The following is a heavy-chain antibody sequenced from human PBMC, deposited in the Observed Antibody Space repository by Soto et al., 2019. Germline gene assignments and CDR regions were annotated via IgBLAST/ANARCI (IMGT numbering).Heavy chain of an antibody. D-gene: IGHD6-13*01. CDR1: GYSFVNYW. V-gene: IGHV5-51*01. CDR3: ARQSLSSSAFDF. J-gene: IGHJ4*02. CDR2: VYPGDSDT. Sequence: PGESLKISGKVSGYSFVNYWIGWVRQMAGKGLEWMGNVYPGDSDTDYSPSFQGQVTISADRSISTTYLQWSSLQASDTAIYYCARQSLSSSAFDFWGQGTLVTVSS.